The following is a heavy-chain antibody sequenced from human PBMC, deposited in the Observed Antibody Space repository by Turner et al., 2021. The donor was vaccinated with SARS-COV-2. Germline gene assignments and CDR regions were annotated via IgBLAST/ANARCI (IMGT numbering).Heavy chain of an antibody. CDR1: GGSFSGYY. CDR3: ARAWRYSSSWNGYYYGMDV. Sequence: QVQLHQWGAGLLKPSETLSLTCAVYGGSFSGYYWSWTRQPPGKGLEWIGEINQSGSTNYNPSLKSRVTISVDTSKNQLSLKLSSVTAADTAVYYCARAWRYSSSWNGYYYGMDVWGQGTTVTVSS. D-gene: IGHD6-13*01. CDR2: INQSGST. V-gene: IGHV4-34*01. J-gene: IGHJ6*02.